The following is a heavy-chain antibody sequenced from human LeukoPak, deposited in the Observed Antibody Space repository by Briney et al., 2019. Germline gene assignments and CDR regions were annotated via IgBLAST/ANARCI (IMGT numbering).Heavy chain of an antibody. J-gene: IGHJ4*02. CDR2: IWYDGSNK. CDR3: ARERFGLRRDHFDY. V-gene: IGHV3-33*01. Sequence: PGGSLRLSCAASGFTFSTYGMHWVRQAPGKGLEWVALIWYDGSNKYYVDSVKGRFTISRDNSKNTLYLQMNSLRAEDTAVYYCARERFGLRRDHFDYWGQGTLVTVSS. CDR1: GFTFSTYG. D-gene: IGHD3-10*01.